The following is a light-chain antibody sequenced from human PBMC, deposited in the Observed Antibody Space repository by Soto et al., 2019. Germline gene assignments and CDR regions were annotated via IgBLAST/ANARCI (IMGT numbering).Light chain of an antibody. V-gene: IGKV4-1*01. Sequence: DIVMTQSPDSLAVSLGERVTINCKSSQSVLYSSNNRNYLAWFQQKPGQPPNLLIYWASTRESGVPDRVSGSGSGTDFTLTISGLQAEDVALNYCQPSSNTPLTFCGGTKLQI. J-gene: IGKJ4*01. CDR1: QSVLYSSNNRNY. CDR2: WAS. CDR3: QPSSNTPLT.